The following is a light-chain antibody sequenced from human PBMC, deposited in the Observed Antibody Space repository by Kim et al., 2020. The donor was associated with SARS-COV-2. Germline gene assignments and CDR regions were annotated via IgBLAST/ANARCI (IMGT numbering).Light chain of an antibody. CDR3: QQSNNWPRT. CDR1: QSVGSN. CDR2: DAS. J-gene: IGKJ1*01. Sequence: SVSPGERATLSCRASQSVGSNLAWYQQKPGQAPRLLIYDASTRATGIPARFSGSGSGTEFTLTISSLQSEDFAIYYCQQSNNWPRTFGHGTKVEIK. V-gene: IGKV3-15*01.